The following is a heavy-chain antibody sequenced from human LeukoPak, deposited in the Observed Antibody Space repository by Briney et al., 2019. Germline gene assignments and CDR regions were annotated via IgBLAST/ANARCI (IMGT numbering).Heavy chain of an antibody. V-gene: IGHV3-66*01. CDR2: IYSGGST. J-gene: IGHJ4*02. D-gene: IGHD3-16*01. Sequence: GGSLRLSCGASGFTVSSNYMSWVRQAPGKGLEWVSVIYSGGSTYYADSVKGRFTISRDNSKNTLYLQMNSLRAEDTAVYYCAREGGLSYFDYWGQGTLVTVSS. CDR1: GFTVSSNY. CDR3: AREGGLSYFDY.